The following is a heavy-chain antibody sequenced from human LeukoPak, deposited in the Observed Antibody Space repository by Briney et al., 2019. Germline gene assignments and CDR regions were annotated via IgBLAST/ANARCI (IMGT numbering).Heavy chain of an antibody. Sequence: SETLSLTCTVSGGSISSYSWTWIRQPPGKGLEWIGYIYYSGSTNYNPSLKSRVTISVDTSKNQFSLKLSSVTAADTAVYYCARGAVFGVVPFDYWGQGTLVTVSS. V-gene: IGHV4-59*08. J-gene: IGHJ4*02. CDR3: ARGAVFGVVPFDY. CDR2: IYYSGST. CDR1: GGSISSYS. D-gene: IGHD3-3*01.